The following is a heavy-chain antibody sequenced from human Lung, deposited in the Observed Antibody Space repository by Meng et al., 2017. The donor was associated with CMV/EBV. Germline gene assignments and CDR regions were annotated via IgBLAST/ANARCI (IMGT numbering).Heavy chain of an antibody. J-gene: IGHJ4*02. Sequence: SXTXSLXXAVYGGSFSGYYWSWIRQPPGKGLEWIGEINHSGSTNYNPSLESRVTISGDTSKNHFSLMLSSMTAADTAVYYCARGRSNWNDYPFVYWGQGTLVTVSS. CDR2: INHSGST. CDR1: GGSFSGYY. V-gene: IGHV4-34*01. D-gene: IGHD1-1*01. CDR3: ARGRSNWNDYPFVY.